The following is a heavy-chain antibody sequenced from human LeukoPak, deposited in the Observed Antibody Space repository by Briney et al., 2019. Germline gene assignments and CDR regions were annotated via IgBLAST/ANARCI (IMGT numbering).Heavy chain of an antibody. CDR1: GRLLSSCY. Sequence: SEPLSLLCSVSGRLLSSCYGRWPPDPRGEAREGIGYIYDSSSNNYNSSHNSRVTISVDTYKTQFSLMLSSVTAADAAVYYCARHSHSTSSENFDYWGQGTLVTVSS. CDR3: ARHSHSTSSENFDY. V-gene: IGHV4-59*08. CDR2: IYDSSSN. J-gene: IGHJ4*02. D-gene: IGHD6-6*01.